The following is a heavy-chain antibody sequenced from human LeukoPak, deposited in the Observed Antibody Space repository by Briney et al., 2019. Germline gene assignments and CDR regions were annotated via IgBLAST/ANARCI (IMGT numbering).Heavy chain of an antibody. V-gene: IGHV4-39*07. Sequence: SETLSLTCTVSGGSISSSSYYWGWIRQPPGKGLEWIGSIYYSGSTYYNPSLKSRVTMSVDTSKNQFSLKLSSVTAADTAVYYCASEDSSGWLGYWGQGTLVTVSS. CDR2: IYYSGST. CDR3: ASEDSSGWLGY. D-gene: IGHD6-19*01. CDR1: GGSISSSSYY. J-gene: IGHJ4*02.